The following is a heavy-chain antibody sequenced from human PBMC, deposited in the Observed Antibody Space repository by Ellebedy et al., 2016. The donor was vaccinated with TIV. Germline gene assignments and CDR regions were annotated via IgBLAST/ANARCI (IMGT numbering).Heavy chain of an antibody. J-gene: IGHJ5*02. V-gene: IGHV3-43*02. CDR2: ISGDADNT. CDR1: GFTFDDYA. Sequence: GESLKISCAASGFTFDDYAMHWARQAPGKGLEWISAISGDADNTYYADSVTGRFTISRDNSKHSLFLQMNSLTTEDTALYHCIKGRGPENYNRFAPWGQGTLVTVSS. D-gene: IGHD1-14*01. CDR3: IKGRGPENYNRFAP.